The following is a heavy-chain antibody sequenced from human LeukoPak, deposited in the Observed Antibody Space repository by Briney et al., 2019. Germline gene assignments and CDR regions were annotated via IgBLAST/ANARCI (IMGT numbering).Heavy chain of an antibody. Sequence: GGSLRLSCAASGFTFSSYEMNWVRQAPGKGLEWVSAISGSGGSTYYADSVKGRFTISRDNSKNTLYLQMNSLRAEDTAVYYCAKGVATAGGYMDVWGKGTTVTVSS. J-gene: IGHJ6*03. V-gene: IGHV3-23*01. CDR3: AKGVATAGGYMDV. D-gene: IGHD5-12*01. CDR2: ISGSGGST. CDR1: GFTFSSYE.